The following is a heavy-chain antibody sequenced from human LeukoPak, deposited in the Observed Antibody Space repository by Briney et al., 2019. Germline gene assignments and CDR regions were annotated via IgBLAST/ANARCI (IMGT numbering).Heavy chain of an antibody. CDR3: AKWNYGYWFDP. D-gene: IGHD3-10*01. CDR2: IYSDNT. CDR1: GFTVSSNS. V-gene: IGHV3-53*01. Sequence: GGSLRLSCTVSGFTVSSNSMSWVRQAPGKGLEWVSFIYSDNTHYSDSVTGRFTISRDNSKNTLYLQMNSLRAEDTAVYYCAKWNYGYWFDPWGQGTLVTVSS. J-gene: IGHJ5*02.